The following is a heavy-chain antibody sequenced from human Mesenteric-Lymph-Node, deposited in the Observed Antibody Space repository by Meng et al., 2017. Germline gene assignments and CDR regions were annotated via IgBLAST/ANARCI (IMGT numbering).Heavy chain of an antibody. Sequence: GGSLRPSCAASGFTLSGYWMHWVRQAPGKGLVWVSRIKLDDSYTNYGDSVKGRFTISRDNAKNTLYLQMNGLTAEDTALYYCATGGSGFVKHWGQGTLVTVSS. V-gene: IGHV3-74*01. J-gene: IGHJ4*02. CDR1: GFTLSGYW. CDR3: ATGGSGFVKH. CDR2: IKLDDSYT. D-gene: IGHD5-12*01.